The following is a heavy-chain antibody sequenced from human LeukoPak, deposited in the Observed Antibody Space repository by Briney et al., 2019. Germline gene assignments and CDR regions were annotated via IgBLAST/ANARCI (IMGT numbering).Heavy chain of an antibody. J-gene: IGHJ4*02. CDR2: TYSGGTT. V-gene: IGHV3-66*02. CDR3: ARDQNY. Sequence: GGSLRLSCVASGFTVSTNYMSWVRQASGKGLEWVSVTYSGGTTYYADSVKGRFTISTDNSQNTLYLQMNSLRPEDTAVYYCARDQNYWGQGTLVTVSS. CDR1: GFTVSTNY.